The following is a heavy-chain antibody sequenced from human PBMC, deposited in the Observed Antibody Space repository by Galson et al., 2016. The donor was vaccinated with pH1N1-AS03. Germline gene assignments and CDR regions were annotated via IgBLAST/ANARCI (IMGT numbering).Heavy chain of an antibody. J-gene: IGHJ4*02. CDR2: ISASGGTT. CDR3: VKEGLAAATFDD. D-gene: IGHD6-13*01. V-gene: IGHV3-23*01. Sequence: SLRLSCAASGFSFSSYTMSWVRQAPGKGLEWVSGISASGGTTYYADSAKGRFTISRDNSMDTLDLQMSSLRDEDTAVYYCVKEGLAAATFDDWGQGTLVIVSS. CDR1: GFSFSSYT.